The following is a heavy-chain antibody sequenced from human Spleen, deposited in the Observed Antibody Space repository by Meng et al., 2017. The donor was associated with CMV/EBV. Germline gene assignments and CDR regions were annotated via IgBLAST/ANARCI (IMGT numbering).Heavy chain of an antibody. V-gene: IGHV3-21*01. Sequence: GESLKISCVASRFSFRTYNMNWGRQAPGKGLEWVSSISSSSGTYMYYADSVEGRFTISRDNAKNSLYLQMHSRRAEDTAVYYCARDDVRENFSGSGGSNYSYYGMDVWGQGTTVTVSS. CDR3: ARDDVRENFSGSGGSNYSYYGMDV. J-gene: IGHJ6*02. CDR2: ISSSSGTYM. CDR1: RFSFRTYN. D-gene: IGHD3-10*01.